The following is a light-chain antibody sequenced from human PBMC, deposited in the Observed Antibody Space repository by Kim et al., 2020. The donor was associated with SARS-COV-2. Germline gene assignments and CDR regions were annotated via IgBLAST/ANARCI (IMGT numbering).Light chain of an antibody. CDR2: GAS. CDR1: QSVSSSY. V-gene: IGKV3D-7*01. CDR3: QQDYNLPLT. J-gene: IGKJ4*01. Sequence: PGERVTLSCRASQSVSSSYLTWYQQKPGQAPRLLIYGASTRATSIPARFSGIGSGTDFTLTISSLQPEDFAVYYCQQDYNLPLTFGGGTKV.